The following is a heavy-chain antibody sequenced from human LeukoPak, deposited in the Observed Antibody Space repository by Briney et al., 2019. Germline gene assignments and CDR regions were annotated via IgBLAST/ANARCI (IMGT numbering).Heavy chain of an antibody. J-gene: IGHJ4*02. V-gene: IGHV4-30-2*01. Sequence: SETLSLTCTVSGGSISSGGYSWSWIRQPPGKGLEWIGYIYHSRSTYYNPSLKSRVTISVDRSKNQFSLKLSSVTAADTAVYYCARADITLYYFDYWGQGTLVTVSS. CDR2: IYHSRST. CDR3: ARADITLYYFDY. D-gene: IGHD3-9*01. CDR1: GGSISSGGYS.